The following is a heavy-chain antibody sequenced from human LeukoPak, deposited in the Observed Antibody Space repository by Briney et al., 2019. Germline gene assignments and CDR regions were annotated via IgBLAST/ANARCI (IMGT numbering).Heavy chain of an antibody. CDR3: ARRSWFDY. CDR1: GFTFSSYE. Sequence: PGGSLRLSCATSGFTFSSYEMNWVRQAPGKGLEWVSYISSSGNIIYYADSVKGRFTISRDNAKNPLYLQMNSLRAQETAVYYCARRSWFDYWGQGTLVAVSS. V-gene: IGHV3-48*03. J-gene: IGHJ4*02. CDR2: ISSSGNII.